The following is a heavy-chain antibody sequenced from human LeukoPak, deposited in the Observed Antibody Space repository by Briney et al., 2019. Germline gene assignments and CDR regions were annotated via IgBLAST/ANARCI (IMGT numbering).Heavy chain of an antibody. CDR2: IWYDGSNK. CDR1: GFTFRRYG. CDR3: ARDKDVDFWSGYYLDY. Sequence: GGALRLSCAASGFTFRRYGMDWVRQAPGKGLEGVAGIWYDGSNKYYADSVKGRFTISRDNSKNTLYLQMNSLRAEDTAVYYCARDKDVDFWSGYYLDYWGQGTLVTVSS. V-gene: IGHV3-33*07. D-gene: IGHD3-3*01. J-gene: IGHJ4*02.